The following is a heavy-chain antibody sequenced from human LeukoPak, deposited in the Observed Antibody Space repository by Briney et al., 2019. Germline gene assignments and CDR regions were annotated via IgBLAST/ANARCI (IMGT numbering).Heavy chain of an antibody. V-gene: IGHV3-21*01. D-gene: IGHD2-15*01. Sequence: GSLRLSCAASGFTFSSYNMNWVRQAPGKGLEWVSSISTTSDYIYYADSLKGRFTISRQNAKKSLLLQMNSLRAEDTAVYYCARHRSGGSQDDAFDIWGQGTLVTVSS. J-gene: IGHJ3*02. CDR2: ISTTSDYI. CDR3: ARHRSGGSQDDAFDI. CDR1: GFTFSSYN.